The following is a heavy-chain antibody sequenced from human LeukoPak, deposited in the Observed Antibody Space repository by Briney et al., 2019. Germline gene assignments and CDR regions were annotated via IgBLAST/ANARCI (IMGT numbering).Heavy chain of an antibody. J-gene: IGHJ4*02. CDR2: NGST. Sequence: NPSETLSLTCTVSGASISSGGYHWSWIRQHPGKGLEWIGNNGSTSYNPSLKSRLTISVDTSKNQFSLKLSSVTAADTAIYYCATYFVDGGGRGTWGQGTLVTVSS. D-gene: IGHD2/OR15-2a*01. CDR3: ATYFVDGGGRGT. CDR1: GASISSGGYH. V-gene: IGHV4-31*03.